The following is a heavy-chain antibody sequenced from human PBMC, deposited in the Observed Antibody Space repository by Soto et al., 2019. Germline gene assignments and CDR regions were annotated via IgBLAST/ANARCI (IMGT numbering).Heavy chain of an antibody. D-gene: IGHD1-26*01. CDR2: ISYDGSNK. V-gene: IGHV3-30-3*01. J-gene: IGHJ6*02. Sequence: QVQLVESGGGVVQPGRSLRLSCAASGFTFSSYAMHWVRQAPGKGLEWVAVISYDGSNKYYADSVKGRFTISRDNSKNTLYLQMISLRAEDTAVYYCARDSAGLAGIVGATVGYYYGMDVWGQGTTVTVSS. CDR3: ARDSAGLAGIVGATVGYYYGMDV. CDR1: GFTFSSYA.